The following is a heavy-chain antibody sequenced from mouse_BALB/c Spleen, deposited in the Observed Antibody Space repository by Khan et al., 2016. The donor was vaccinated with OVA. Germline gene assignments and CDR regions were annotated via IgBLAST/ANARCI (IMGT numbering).Heavy chain of an antibody. J-gene: IGHJ4*01. CDR2: IWRDGAS. Sequence: QVQLQQSGPGLVAPSQSLPITCTVSGFSLTSYGVHWVRQPPGKGLEWLIVIWRDGASTYKSALKSRLSISKDNSKSQVFLKMNSLQTDDTAMYYCASGNLHAIDHWGHGPSVTVTS. D-gene: IGHD2-1*01. CDR3: ASGNLHAIDH. V-gene: IGHV2-6*02. CDR1: GFSLTSYG.